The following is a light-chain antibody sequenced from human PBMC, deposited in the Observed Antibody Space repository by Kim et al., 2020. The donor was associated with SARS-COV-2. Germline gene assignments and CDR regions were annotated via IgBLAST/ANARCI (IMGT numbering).Light chain of an antibody. J-gene: IGLJ2*01. V-gene: IGLV1-40*01. Sequence: RVTISCTGRPSYIGAGYGVHWYQQLPGTAPKLLIYGNSNRPSGVPDRFSGSKSGTSASLAITGLQAEDEADYYCQSYDSSLSGSVFGGGTQLTVL. CDR2: GNS. CDR1: PSYIGAGYG. CDR3: QSYDSSLSGSV.